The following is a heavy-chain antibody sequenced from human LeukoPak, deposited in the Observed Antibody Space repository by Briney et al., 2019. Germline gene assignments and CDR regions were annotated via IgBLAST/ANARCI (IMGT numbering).Heavy chain of an antibody. D-gene: IGHD5-18*01. CDR1: GFTFSSYE. V-gene: IGHV3-48*03. Sequence: GGSLRLSCAASGFTFSSYEMNWVRQAPGKGLEWVSYISSSGSTTYYADSVKGRFTISRDNAKNSLYLQMNSLRAEDTAVYYCARVGLIQLWLREGYYFDYWGQGTLVTVSS. CDR3: ARVGLIQLWLREGYYFDY. J-gene: IGHJ4*02. CDR2: ISSSGSTT.